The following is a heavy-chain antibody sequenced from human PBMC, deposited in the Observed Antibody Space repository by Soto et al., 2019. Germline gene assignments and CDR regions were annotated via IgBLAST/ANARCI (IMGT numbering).Heavy chain of an antibody. D-gene: IGHD5-18*01. CDR1: GFTFSSYS. CDR3: ARHGYSYGGGYFYD. CDR2: ISSSSSTI. J-gene: IGHJ4*02. Sequence: PGGSLRLSCAASGFTFSSYSMNWVRQAPGKGLEWVSYISSSSSTIYYADSVKGRFTISRDNSKNTLYLQMNSLRAEDTAVYYCARHGYSYGGGYFYDWGKGSLVTVAS. V-gene: IGHV3-48*01.